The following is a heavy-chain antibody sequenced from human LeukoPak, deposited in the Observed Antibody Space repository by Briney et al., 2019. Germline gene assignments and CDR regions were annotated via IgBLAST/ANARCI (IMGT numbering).Heavy chain of an antibody. J-gene: IGHJ5*02. CDR1: GFTFSSYG. CDR2: IWYDGSNK. D-gene: IGHD7-27*01. CDR3: AKDLGDKGNWFDP. V-gene: IGHV3-33*06. Sequence: GGSLRLSCAASGFTFSSYGMHWVRQAPGKGLEWVAVIWYDGSNKYYADSVKGRFTISRDNSKNTLYLQMNSLRAEDTAVYYCAKDLGDKGNWFDPWGPGTLVTVSS.